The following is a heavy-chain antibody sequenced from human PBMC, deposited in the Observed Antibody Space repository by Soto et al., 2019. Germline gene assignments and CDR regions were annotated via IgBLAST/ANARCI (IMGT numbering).Heavy chain of an antibody. V-gene: IGHV1-18*01. J-gene: IGHJ4*02. CDR3: ARGAHGGGYAVY. Sequence: GASVKVSCKTSGYVFTTYGVNWVRQAPGQGLEWMGWISGYNGNTNYPQKFQGRVTMTTDTSRSTAYMELRSLTLEDTAVYYCARGAHGGGYAVYWGQGTLVTVSS. D-gene: IGHD3-22*01. CDR2: ISGYNGNT. CDR1: GYVFTTYG.